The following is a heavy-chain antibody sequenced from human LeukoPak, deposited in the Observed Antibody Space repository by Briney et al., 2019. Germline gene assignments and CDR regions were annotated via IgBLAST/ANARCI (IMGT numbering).Heavy chain of an antibody. CDR2: IKEDGSEK. V-gene: IGHV3-7*04. D-gene: IGHD6-13*01. Sequence: GGSLRLSCAASGFTFSRYWMSWVRQAPGRGLEWVANIKEDGSEKDYVDSVKGRFTISRDGAKNSLHLQMNSLRAEDTAVYYCARAGYSNSCFDYWGQGTLVAVSS. CDR3: ARAGYSNSCFDY. CDR1: GFTFSRYW. J-gene: IGHJ4*02.